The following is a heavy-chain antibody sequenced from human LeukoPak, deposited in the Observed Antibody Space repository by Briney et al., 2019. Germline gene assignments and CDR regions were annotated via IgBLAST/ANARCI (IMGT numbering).Heavy chain of an antibody. V-gene: IGHV4-39*07. CDR3: ARGRGDEYSSSWYNY. D-gene: IGHD6-13*01. CDR1: GGSISSSSYY. Sequence: SETLSLTCTVSGGSISSSSYYWGWIRQPPGKGLEWIGSIYYSGSTYYNPSLKSRVTISVDTSKSQFSLKLSSVTAADTAVYYCARGRGDEYSSSWYNYWGQGTLVTVSS. J-gene: IGHJ4*02. CDR2: IYYSGST.